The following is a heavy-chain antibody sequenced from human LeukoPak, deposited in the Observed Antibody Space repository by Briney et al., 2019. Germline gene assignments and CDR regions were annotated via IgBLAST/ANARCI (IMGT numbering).Heavy chain of an antibody. V-gene: IGHV1-69*05. CDR3: ARGLRDGYKTEFDY. CDR2: IIPIFGTA. CDR1: GGTFSSYA. D-gene: IGHD5-24*01. Sequence: SVKVSCKASGGTFSSYAISWVRQAPGQGLEWMGRIIPIFGTANYAQKFQGRVTMTRDTSTSTVYMELSSLRSEDTAVYYCARGLRDGYKTEFDYWGQGTLVTVSS. J-gene: IGHJ4*02.